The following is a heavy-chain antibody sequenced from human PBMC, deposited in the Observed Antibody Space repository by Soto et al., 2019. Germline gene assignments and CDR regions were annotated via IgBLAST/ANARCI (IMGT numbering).Heavy chain of an antibody. D-gene: IGHD6-13*01. Sequence: GASVKVSCKASGYTFTGYYMHWVRQAPGQGLEWKGWINPNSGGTNYAQKFQGWVTMTRDTSISTAYMELSRLRSDDTAVYYCSRDRAAAGTSAYYYYYYMDVWGKGTTVTVSS. CDR3: SRDRAAAGTSAYYYYYYMDV. CDR2: INPNSGGT. CDR1: GYTFTGYY. J-gene: IGHJ6*03. V-gene: IGHV1-2*04.